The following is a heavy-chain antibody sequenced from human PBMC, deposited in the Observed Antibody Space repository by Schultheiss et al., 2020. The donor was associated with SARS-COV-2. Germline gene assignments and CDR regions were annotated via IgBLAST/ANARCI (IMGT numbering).Heavy chain of an antibody. D-gene: IGHD2-2*01. J-gene: IGHJ3*02. CDR3: ARDCSSTSWGDAFDI. CDR2: INPNSGGT. V-gene: IGHV1-18*01. Sequence: ASVKVSCKASGYTFTSYGISWVRQAPGQGLEWMGWINPNSGGTNYAQKLQGRVTMTTDTSTSTAYMELRSLRSDDTAVYYCARDCSSTSWGDAFDIWGQGTMVTVSS. CDR1: GYTFTSYG.